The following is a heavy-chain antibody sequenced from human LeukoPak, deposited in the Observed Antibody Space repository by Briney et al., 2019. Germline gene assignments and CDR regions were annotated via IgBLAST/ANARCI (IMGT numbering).Heavy chain of an antibody. CDR1: GFTFSGSA. V-gene: IGHV3-73*01. J-gene: IGHJ4*02. Sequence: GGSLRLSCAASGFTFSGSAMHWVRQASGKGLEWVGRIRSKANSYATAYAASAKGRFTISRDDSKNTAYLQMNSLKTEDTAVYYCTSLSLVGATYYFDYWGQGTLVTVSS. D-gene: IGHD1-26*01. CDR2: IRSKANSYAT. CDR3: TSLSLVGATYYFDY.